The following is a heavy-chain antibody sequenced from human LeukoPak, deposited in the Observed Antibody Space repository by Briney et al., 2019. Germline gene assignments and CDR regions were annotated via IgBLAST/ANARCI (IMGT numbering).Heavy chain of an antibody. D-gene: IGHD2-15*01. CDR1: GGSISSGSYY. CDR2: IYTSGST. V-gene: IGHV4-61*02. CDR3: ASTRPKDAAVDY. J-gene: IGHJ4*02. Sequence: ASQTLSLTCTVSGGSISSGSYYWSWIRQPAGKGLEWIGRIYTSGSTNYNPPLKSRVTISVDTSKNQFSLKLSSVTAADTAVYYCASTRPKDAAVDYWGQGTLVTVSS.